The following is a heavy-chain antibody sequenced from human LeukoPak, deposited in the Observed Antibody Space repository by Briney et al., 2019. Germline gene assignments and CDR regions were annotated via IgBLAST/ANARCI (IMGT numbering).Heavy chain of an antibody. V-gene: IGHV4-31*03. J-gene: IGHJ3*02. CDR3: ARGAFIVYSPLTDIDAFDI. Sequence: PSETLSLTCTVSGGSISSGTYYWSWIRQHPGKGLEWIGYIYYTGTTYYNPSLKSRVTISVDTSKNQFFLNPKSVTAADTAVYYCARGAFIVYSPLTDIDAFDIWGQGTVVTVSS. CDR2: IYYTGTT. D-gene: IGHD3-16*02. CDR1: GGSISSGTYY.